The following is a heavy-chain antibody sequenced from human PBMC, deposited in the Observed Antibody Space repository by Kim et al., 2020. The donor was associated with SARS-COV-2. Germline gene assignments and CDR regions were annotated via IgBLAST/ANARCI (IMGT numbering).Heavy chain of an antibody. D-gene: IGHD3-22*01. J-gene: IGHJ6*02. V-gene: IGHV4-31*03. CDR3: ARASGWGNDSSGYYYVSYYYYGMDV. CDR1: GGSISSGGYY. Sequence: SETLSLTCTVSGGSISSGGYYWSWIRQHPGKGLEWIGYIYYSGSTYYNPSLKSRVTISVDTSKNQFSLKLSSVTAADTAVYYCARASGWGNDSSGYYYVSYYYYGMDVWGQGTTVTVSS. CDR2: IYYSGST.